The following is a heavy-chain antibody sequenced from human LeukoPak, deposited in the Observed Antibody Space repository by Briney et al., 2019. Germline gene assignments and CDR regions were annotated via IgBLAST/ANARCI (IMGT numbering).Heavy chain of an antibody. Sequence: SGGSLRLSCAASGFTFNNYKMNWVRQAPGKGLEWVSSISSSSSHIYYADSVKGRFTISRDNAQNSLYLQMNSLRAEDTAVYYCARDYDGDYVVYWGQGTLVTVSS. CDR1: GFTFNNYK. CDR2: ISSSSSHI. D-gene: IGHD3-3*01. CDR3: ARDYDGDYVVY. V-gene: IGHV3-21*01. J-gene: IGHJ4*02.